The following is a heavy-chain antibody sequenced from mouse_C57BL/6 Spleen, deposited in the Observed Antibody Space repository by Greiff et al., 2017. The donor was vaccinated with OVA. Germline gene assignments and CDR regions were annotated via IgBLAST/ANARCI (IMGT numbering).Heavy chain of an antibody. J-gene: IGHJ2*01. Sequence: QVQLQQPGAELVRPGSSVKLSCKASGYTFTSYWMHWVKQRPIQGLEWIGNIDPSDSETHYNQKFKDKATLTVDKSSSTAYIQLSSLTSEDSAVYYCARVPYYGSLYYFDYWGQGTTLTVSS. CDR3: ARVPYYGSLYYFDY. CDR2: IDPSDSET. V-gene: IGHV1-52*01. D-gene: IGHD1-1*01. CDR1: GYTFTSYW.